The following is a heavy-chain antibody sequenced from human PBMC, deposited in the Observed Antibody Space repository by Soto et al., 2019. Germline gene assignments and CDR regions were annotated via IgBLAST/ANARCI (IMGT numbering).Heavy chain of an antibody. D-gene: IGHD1-20*01. CDR2: IIPIFGTA. CDR3: AADRVTVNYYYFYGMDV. Sequence: SVKVSCKASGGTFSSYAISWVRQAPGQGLEWMGGIIPIFGTANYAQKFQGRVTITRDMSTSTAYMELSSLRSEDTAVYYCAADRVTVNYYYFYGMDVWGQGTTVTVSS. J-gene: IGHJ6*02. CDR1: GGTFSSYA. V-gene: IGHV1-69*05.